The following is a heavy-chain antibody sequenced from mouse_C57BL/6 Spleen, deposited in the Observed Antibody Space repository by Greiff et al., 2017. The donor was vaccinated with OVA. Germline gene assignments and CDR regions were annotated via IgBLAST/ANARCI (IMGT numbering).Heavy chain of an antibody. CDR3: ARSGGLLPMDY. V-gene: IGHV1-42*01. J-gene: IGHJ4*01. Sequence: EVKLMESGPELVKPGASVKISCKASGYSFTGYYMNWVKQSPEKSLEWIGEINPSTGGTTYNQKFKAKATLTVDKSSSTAYMQLKSLTSEDSAVYYCARSGGLLPMDYWGQGTSVTVSS. CDR2: INPSTGGT. D-gene: IGHD2-3*01. CDR1: GYSFTGYY.